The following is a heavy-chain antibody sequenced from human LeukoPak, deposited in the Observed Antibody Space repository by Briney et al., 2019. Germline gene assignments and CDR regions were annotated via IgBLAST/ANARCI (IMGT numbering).Heavy chain of an antibody. D-gene: IGHD6-6*01. Sequence: GVSLRLSCAASGFTYSSYTMHWVPQAPGKGREWVAVISHDGSKKYYADSVKGRFTIPRDNSKNTLNLQMNSLRAEDTAVYYCARVASRAYLQYFFDYWGQGTLVTVSS. CDR3: ARVASRAYLQYFFDY. CDR1: GFTYSSYT. CDR2: ISHDGSKK. V-gene: IGHV3-30-3*01. J-gene: IGHJ4*02.